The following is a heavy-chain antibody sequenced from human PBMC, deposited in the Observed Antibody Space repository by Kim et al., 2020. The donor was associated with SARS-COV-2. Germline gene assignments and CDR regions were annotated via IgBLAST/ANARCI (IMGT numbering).Heavy chain of an antibody. D-gene: IGHD6-13*01. CDR2: IYYTGST. V-gene: IGHV4-59*01. Sequence: SETLSLTCTVSGGSISSFYWTWIRQPPGKGLEWIGYIYYTGSTNYNPSLRSRVTMSIHMSKNQFSLRLNSVTAGDTAVYYCARGIARFDTWGQGALDT. CDR3: ARGIARFDT. J-gene: IGHJ5*02. CDR1: GGSISSFY.